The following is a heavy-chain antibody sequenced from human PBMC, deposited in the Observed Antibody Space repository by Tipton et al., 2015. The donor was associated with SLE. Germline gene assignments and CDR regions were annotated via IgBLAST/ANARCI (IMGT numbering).Heavy chain of an antibody. Sequence: TLSLTCTVSGGSVSSGDYCWIWIRQPPGKGLEWIGYISDGGGTNYNPSLKSRVTISVDPAKNQFSLKLTSVTAADTAVYYCARGMLTWRGAIIGVDVWGQGTTVNVSS. D-gene: IGHD2-8*01. CDR2: ISDGGGT. V-gene: IGHV4-61*08. CDR3: ARGMLTWRGAIIGVDV. CDR1: GGSVSSGDYC. J-gene: IGHJ6*02.